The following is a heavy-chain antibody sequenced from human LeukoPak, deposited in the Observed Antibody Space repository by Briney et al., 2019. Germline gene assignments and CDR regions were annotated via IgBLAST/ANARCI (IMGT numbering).Heavy chain of an antibody. Sequence: PGGSLRLSCSASEFSFSRYAMHWVREGPGKGLEHVSTISSNGASTYYADSAKGRFTISRDNPKNTLYLQLSSLSAEDTAVYYCVKGGYYDSSGFPEYFQDWGQGTLVSASS. V-gene: IGHV3-64D*09. CDR2: ISSNGAST. CDR1: EFSFSRYA. CDR3: VKGGYYDSSGFPEYFQD. D-gene: IGHD3-22*01. J-gene: IGHJ1*01.